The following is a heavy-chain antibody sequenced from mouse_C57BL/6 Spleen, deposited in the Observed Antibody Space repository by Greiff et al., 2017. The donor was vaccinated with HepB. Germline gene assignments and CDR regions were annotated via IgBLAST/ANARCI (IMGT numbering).Heavy chain of an antibody. CDR1: GFTFSDYG. J-gene: IGHJ3*01. CDR3: ARPYYGYDEGFAY. CDR2: ISSGSSTI. D-gene: IGHD2-2*01. V-gene: IGHV5-17*01. Sequence: EVQLAESGGGLVKPGGSLKLSCAASGFTFSDYGMHWVRQAPEKGLEWVAYISSGSSTIYYADTVKGRFTISRDNAKNTLFLQMTSLRSEDTAMYYCARPYYGYDEGFAYWGQGTLVTVSA.